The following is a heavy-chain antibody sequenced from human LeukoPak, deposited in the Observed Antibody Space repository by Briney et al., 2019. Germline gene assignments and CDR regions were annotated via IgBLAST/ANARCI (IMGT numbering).Heavy chain of an antibody. Sequence: PSETLSLTCTVSGASVSSSSYYWEWIRQPPGKGLEWVGSVFYSGSTSYNPSLKSRLTMSVDTSKNQFSLRLSSVTATDTAVYYCATRRSGSHPYYWGQGTLVTVSS. CDR3: ATRRSGSHPYY. V-gene: IGHV4-39*01. CDR2: VFYSGST. CDR1: GASVSSSSYY. J-gene: IGHJ4*02. D-gene: IGHD1-26*01.